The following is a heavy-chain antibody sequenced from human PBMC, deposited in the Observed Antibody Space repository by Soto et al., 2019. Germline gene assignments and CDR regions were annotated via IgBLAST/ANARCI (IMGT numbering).Heavy chain of an antibody. CDR3: ARVGGNEDFDT. CDR2: IYYSGRA. D-gene: IGHD2-15*01. Sequence: QVQLQESGPGLVKPSQTLSLTCTVSGASISSVDHYWSWIRQPPGKGLEWIGYIYYSGRADHNPSLKSRVAISIDPSKNRFSLRLSSVTAADTAVYYCARVGGNEDFDTWGQGTLVTVSS. V-gene: IGHV4-30-4*01. J-gene: IGHJ4*02. CDR1: GASISSVDHY.